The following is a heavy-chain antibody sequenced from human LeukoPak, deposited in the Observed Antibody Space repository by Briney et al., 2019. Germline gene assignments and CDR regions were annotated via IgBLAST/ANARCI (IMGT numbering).Heavy chain of an antibody. V-gene: IGHV4-38-2*02. CDR1: GYSISSGYY. Sequence: PSETLSLTCTVSGYSISSGYYWGWIRQPPGKGLEWIGSIYHSGSTYYNPSLKSRVTISVDTSKNQFSLKLSSVTAADTAVYFCARDEGGHYDSTGFDYWGQGTLVTVSS. J-gene: IGHJ4*02. CDR3: ARDEGGHYDSTGFDY. D-gene: IGHD3-22*01. CDR2: IYHSGST.